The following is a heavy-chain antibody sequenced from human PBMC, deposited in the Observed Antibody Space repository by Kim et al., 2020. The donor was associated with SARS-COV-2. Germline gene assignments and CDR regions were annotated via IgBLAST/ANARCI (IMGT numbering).Heavy chain of an antibody. CDR3: ARPNRSSWSDAFDI. J-gene: IGHJ3*02. Sequence: NPSLKSRVTISVDTSKNQFSLKLSSVTAADTAVYYCARPNRSSWSDAFDIWGQGTMVTVSS. D-gene: IGHD6-13*01. V-gene: IGHV4-61*07.